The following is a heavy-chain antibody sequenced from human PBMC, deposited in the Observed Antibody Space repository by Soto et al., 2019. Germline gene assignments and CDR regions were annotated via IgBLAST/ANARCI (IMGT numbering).Heavy chain of an antibody. D-gene: IGHD4-17*01. J-gene: IGHJ6*03. Sequence: QVQLQQWGAGLLKPSETLSLTCAVYGGSFSGYYWSWIRQPPGKGLGWIGEINHSGSTNYNPSLKSRVTISVDTSKNQFSLKLSSVTAADTAVYYCAVIQREYPTVSDYMDVWGKGTTVTVSS. CDR2: INHSGST. V-gene: IGHV4-34*01. CDR1: GGSFSGYY. CDR3: AVIQREYPTVSDYMDV.